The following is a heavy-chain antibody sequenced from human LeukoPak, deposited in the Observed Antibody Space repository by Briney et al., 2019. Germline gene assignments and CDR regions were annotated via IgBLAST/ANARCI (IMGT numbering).Heavy chain of an antibody. Sequence: PGGSLRLSCAASGFTFSSYSMNWVRQAPGKGLEWVSSISSSSSYIYYADSVKGRLTISRDNAKNSLSLQMNSLRAEDTAVYYCARGEEWELVDDTFDSWGQGTMVTVSS. CDR3: ARGEEWELVDDTFDS. J-gene: IGHJ3*02. CDR2: ISSSSSYI. CDR1: GFTFSSYS. V-gene: IGHV3-21*01. D-gene: IGHD1-26*01.